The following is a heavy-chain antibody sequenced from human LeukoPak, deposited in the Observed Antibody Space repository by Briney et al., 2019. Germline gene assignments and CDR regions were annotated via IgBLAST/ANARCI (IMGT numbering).Heavy chain of an antibody. CDR3: ARSIGSYYVDY. V-gene: IGHV3-66*01. J-gene: IGHJ4*02. CDR1: GFTVSSNY. Sequence: GGSLRLSCAASGFTVSSNYMSWVRQAPGKGLEWVSVIYSGGSTYYADSVKGRFTISRDNSKNTLYLQMNSLRAEDTAVYYCARSIGSYYVDYWGQGTLVTVSS. D-gene: IGHD1-26*01. CDR2: IYSGGST.